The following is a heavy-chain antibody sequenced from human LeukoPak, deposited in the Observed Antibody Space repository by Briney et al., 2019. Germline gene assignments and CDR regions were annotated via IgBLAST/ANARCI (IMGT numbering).Heavy chain of an antibody. D-gene: IGHD3-9*01. V-gene: IGHV3-74*01. CDR3: ARERELRYFDWLSEHNWFDP. Sequence: GGSLRLSCAASGFTFSSYWMHWVRQAPGKGLVWVSRINSDGSSTSYADSVKGRFTISRDNAKNTLYLQMNSLRAEDTAVYYCARERELRYFDWLSEHNWFDPWGQGTLVTVSS. CDR1: GFTFSSYW. J-gene: IGHJ5*02. CDR2: INSDGSST.